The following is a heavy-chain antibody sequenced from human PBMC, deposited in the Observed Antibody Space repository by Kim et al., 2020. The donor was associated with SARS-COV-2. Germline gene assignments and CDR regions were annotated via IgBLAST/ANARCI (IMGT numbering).Heavy chain of an antibody. D-gene: IGHD6-13*01. Sequence: SETLSLTCAVYGGSFSGYYWSWIRQPPGKGLEWIGEINHSGSTNYNPSLKSLVTISVDTSKNQFSLTLSSVTAADTAGYYCASAFSAAGLDPWGQGTLVTVSS. V-gene: IGHV4-34*01. CDR1: GGSFSGYY. CDR3: ASAFSAAGLDP. CDR2: INHSGST. J-gene: IGHJ5*02.